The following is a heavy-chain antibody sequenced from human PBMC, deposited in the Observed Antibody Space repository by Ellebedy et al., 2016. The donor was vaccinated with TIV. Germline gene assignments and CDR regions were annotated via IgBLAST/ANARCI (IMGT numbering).Heavy chain of an antibody. J-gene: IGHJ6*02. V-gene: IGHV1-69*13. CDR3: ARGFWNDNHYYYGMDG. D-gene: IGHD1-1*01. CDR2: IIPIFSTP. Sequence: AASVKVSCKDSVGTFSSYAISWVRQAPGQGLAWMGGIIPIFSTPNYAQKFHGRVTITADDPASTAYMELSSLRSEDTAVYYCARGFWNDNHYYYGMDGWGQGTTVTVSS. CDR1: VGTFSSYA.